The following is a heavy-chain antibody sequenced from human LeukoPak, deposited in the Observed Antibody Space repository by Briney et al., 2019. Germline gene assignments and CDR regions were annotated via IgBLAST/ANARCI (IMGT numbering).Heavy chain of an antibody. J-gene: IGHJ6*02. CDR3: AKDLNVGRYYYYGMDV. CDR2: ISYVGGNI. D-gene: IGHD3-10*02. Sequence: GWSLRLSCAASGFTFSSCGMHWVRQTPGKGLEWVAVISYVGGNIYYADSVKGRFTISRDNSKNTLYLQMNSLRPEDTAVYYCAKDLNVGRYYYYGMDVWGQGTTVTVSS. V-gene: IGHV3-30*18. CDR1: GFTFSSCG.